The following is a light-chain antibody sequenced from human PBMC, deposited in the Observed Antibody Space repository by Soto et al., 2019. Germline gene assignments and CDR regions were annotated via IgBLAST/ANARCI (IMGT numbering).Light chain of an antibody. Sequence: DIQMTQSPSSLSASVCDRVTITCRASQSITNFLHWYQQKPGKAPKLLIFEEYNLESGVPSRFSGTGSGTDFTLTISNLQPEDFATYYCQQSYSAPITFGQGTRLEI. CDR3: QQSYSAPIT. CDR2: EEY. CDR1: QSITNF. J-gene: IGKJ5*01. V-gene: IGKV1-39*01.